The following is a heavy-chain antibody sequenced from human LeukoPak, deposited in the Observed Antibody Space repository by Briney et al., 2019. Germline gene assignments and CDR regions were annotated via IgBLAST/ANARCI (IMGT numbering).Heavy chain of an antibody. Sequence: GGFLRLSCAASGFTFSSYGMHWVRQAPGKGLEWVAVISYDGSNKYYADSVKGRFTISRDNSKNTLYLQMNSLRAEDTAVYYCAKDRPTGTPGFNWFDPWGQGTLVTVSS. CDR3: AKDRPTGTPGFNWFDP. V-gene: IGHV3-30*18. CDR1: GFTFSSYG. J-gene: IGHJ5*02. CDR2: ISYDGSNK. D-gene: IGHD1-1*01.